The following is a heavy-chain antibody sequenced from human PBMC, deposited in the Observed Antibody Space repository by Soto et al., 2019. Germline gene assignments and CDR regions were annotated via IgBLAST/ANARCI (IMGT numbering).Heavy chain of an antibody. CDR3: ARAPRYCSGITCYSVLAY. Sequence: CVGWVRQMPRKGLEWMGIIYPGDSDTTYSPSFQGQVTISADKSIGTAYLQWTSLKASDTAMYYCARAPRYCSGITCYSVLAYWGKGTLV. D-gene: IGHD2-15*01. CDR2: IYPGDSDT. J-gene: IGHJ4*02. CDR1: C. V-gene: IGHV5-51*01.